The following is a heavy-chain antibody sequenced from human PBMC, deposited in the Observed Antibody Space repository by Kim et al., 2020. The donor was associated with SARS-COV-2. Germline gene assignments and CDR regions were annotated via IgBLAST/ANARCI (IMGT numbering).Heavy chain of an antibody. CDR3: ATGGSLEIDY. Sequence: SETLSLTCAVYGGSFSGYYWSWIRQPPGKGLEWIGEINHSGSTNYNPSLKSRVTISVDTSKNQFSLKLSSVTAADTAVYYCATGGSLEIDYWGQGTLVTVSS. D-gene: IGHD3-10*01. CDR2: INHSGST. J-gene: IGHJ4*02. CDR1: GGSFSGYY. V-gene: IGHV4-34*01.